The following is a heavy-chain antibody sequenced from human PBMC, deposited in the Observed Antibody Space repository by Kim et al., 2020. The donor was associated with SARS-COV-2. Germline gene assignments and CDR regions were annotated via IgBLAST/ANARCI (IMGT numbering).Heavy chain of an antibody. CDR3: ERDRNYFD. CDR1: GDSITTRGCY. V-gene: IGHV4-31*03. Sequence: SETLSLTCNVSGDSITTRGCYWTWIRHHPGKGLEWIGNIHHSGSTNYNPSLKTRVTISMDPSKNQFYQQLTSVTAEDTAVYFWERDRNYFD. CDR2: IHHSGST. J-gene: IGHJ3*01.